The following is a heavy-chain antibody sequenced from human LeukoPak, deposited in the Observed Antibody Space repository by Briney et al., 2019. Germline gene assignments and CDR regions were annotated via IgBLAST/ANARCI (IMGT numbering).Heavy chain of an antibody. Sequence: PSQTLSLTCTVSGGSISSGDYYWSWIRQPPGKGLEWIGYIYYSGSTYYNPSLKSRVTISVDTSKNQFSLKPSSVTAADTAVHYCATYYGDLNWFDPWGQGTLVTVSS. CDR2: IYYSGST. J-gene: IGHJ5*02. CDR1: GGSISSGDYY. V-gene: IGHV4-30-4*01. CDR3: ATYYGDLNWFDP. D-gene: IGHD4-17*01.